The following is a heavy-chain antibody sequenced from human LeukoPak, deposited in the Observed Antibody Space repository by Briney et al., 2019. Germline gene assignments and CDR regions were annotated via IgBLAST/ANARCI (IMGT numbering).Heavy chain of an antibody. CDR2: IYYSGST. CDR1: GGSISSSSYY. D-gene: IGHD7-27*01. V-gene: IGHV4-39*07. CDR3: ARERTGRLD. J-gene: IGHJ4*02. Sequence: PSETLSLTRTVSGGSISSSSYYWGWIRQPPGKGLEWIGSIYYSGSTYYNPSLKSRVTISVDTSKNQFSLKLSSVTAADTAVYYYARERTGRLDWGQGTLVNVSS.